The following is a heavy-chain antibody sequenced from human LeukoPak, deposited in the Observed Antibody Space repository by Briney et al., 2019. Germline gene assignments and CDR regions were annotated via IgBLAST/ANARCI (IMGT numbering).Heavy chain of an antibody. CDR1: GGSISSYS. J-gene: IGHJ3*02. Sequence: SETLSLTCTVSGGSISSYSWGWIRQPAGKGLEWIGRIYTSGSTNYNPSLKSRVTMSVDTSKNQFSLKLSSVTAADTAVYYCARSGVLYYYDSSGYYSNDAFDIWGQGTMVTVSS. V-gene: IGHV4-4*07. D-gene: IGHD3-22*01. CDR2: IYTSGST. CDR3: ARSGVLYYYDSSGYYSNDAFDI.